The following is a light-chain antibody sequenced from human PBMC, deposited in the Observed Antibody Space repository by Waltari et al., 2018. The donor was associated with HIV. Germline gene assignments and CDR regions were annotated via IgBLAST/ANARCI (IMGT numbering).Light chain of an antibody. CDR2: EVS. CDR1: TSDIGDYDY. V-gene: IGLV2-14*01. J-gene: IGLJ2*01. CDR3: SSYTAANTIL. Sequence: QSALTQPASVSGPLGQSITVSRTGTTSDIGDYDYGPWYPQPPDKAPTLIIYEVSNRPSGVSHRFSGSKSGNTASLTISGLQSDDESTYFCSSYTAANTILFGGGTKLTVL.